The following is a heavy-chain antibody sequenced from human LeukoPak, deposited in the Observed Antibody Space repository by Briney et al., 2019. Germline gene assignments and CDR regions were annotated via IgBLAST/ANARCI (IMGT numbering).Heavy chain of an antibody. CDR2: ISSSSSYI. J-gene: IGHJ3*02. Sequence: GGSLRLSCAASAFTFSSYGMHWVRQAPGKGLEWVSSISSSSSYIYYADSVKGRFTISRDNAKNSLYLQMNSLRAEDTAVYYCARGALDAFDIWGQGTMVTVSS. CDR3: ARGALDAFDI. CDR1: AFTFSSYG. V-gene: IGHV3-21*04.